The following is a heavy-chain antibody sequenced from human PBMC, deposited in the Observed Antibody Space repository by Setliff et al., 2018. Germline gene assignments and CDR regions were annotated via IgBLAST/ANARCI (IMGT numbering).Heavy chain of an antibody. J-gene: IGHJ6*03. CDR2: IKGKNDGLAT. Sequence: PGGSLRLSCAASGFTFSTAWMNWVRQAPGKGLEWVGRIKGKNDGLATDYAAPVKGRFTISRDDSKNTAFLQMNSLKTEDTAVYYCTRQTSPHPDSSGYYYDLTFYYYMDVWGKGTTVTVSS. CDR1: GFTFSTAW. CDR3: TRQTSPHPDSSGYYYDLTFYYYMDV. V-gene: IGHV3-15*07. D-gene: IGHD3-22*01.